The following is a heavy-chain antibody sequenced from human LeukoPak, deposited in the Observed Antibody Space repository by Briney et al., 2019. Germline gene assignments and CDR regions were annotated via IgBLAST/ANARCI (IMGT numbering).Heavy chain of an antibody. CDR1: GFTFSSLD. V-gene: IGHV3-23*01. D-gene: IGHD6-19*01. CDR3: AKDSVRSGGWFYFDN. J-gene: IGHJ4*02. Sequence: GGSLRLSCAASGFTFSSLDMAWFRQAPGKGLEWVSGISASGSNTFYADSAKSRFTISRDNSKNTLYLQMSSLRVEDTAIYYCAKDSVRSGGWFYFDNWGQGTLVSVSS. CDR2: ISASGSNT.